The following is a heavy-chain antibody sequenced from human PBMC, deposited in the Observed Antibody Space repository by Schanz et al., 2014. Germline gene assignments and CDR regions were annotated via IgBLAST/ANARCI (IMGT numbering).Heavy chain of an antibody. CDR3: AKVDRTRYYAMDV. CDR2: IIPILDKT. J-gene: IGHJ6*02. V-gene: IGHV1-69*04. CDR1: GYIFGSHG. D-gene: IGHD3-9*01. Sequence: QLMQSGSEVRKPGASVKVSCKASGYIFGSHGMTWVRQATGQGLEWMGRIIPILDKTNYAQKFQGRVTMTADKSTSTVYMEVSGLRSEDTAVYYCAKVDRTRYYAMDVWGQGTTVTGSS.